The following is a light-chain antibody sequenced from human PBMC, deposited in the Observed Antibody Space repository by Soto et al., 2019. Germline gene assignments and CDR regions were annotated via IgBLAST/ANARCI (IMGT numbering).Light chain of an antibody. CDR3: SSYTSSSTKV. J-gene: IGLJ1*01. CDR1: ISDVGGYNY. V-gene: IGLV2-14*03. CDR2: EVT. Sequence: QSVLTQPASVSGSPGRSITIPCTGTISDVGGYNYVSWYQQHPGRAPKLMIYEVTNRPSGVSNRFSGSKSGNTASLTISGLQAEDEADYYCSSYTSSSTKVFGSGTKVTVL.